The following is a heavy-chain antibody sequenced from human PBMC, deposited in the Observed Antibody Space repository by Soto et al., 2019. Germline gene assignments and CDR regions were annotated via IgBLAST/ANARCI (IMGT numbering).Heavy chain of an antibody. CDR2: ISSSGSTI. CDR1: GFTFSSYE. V-gene: IGHV3-48*03. CDR3: AVGMDV. J-gene: IGHJ6*02. Sequence: EVQLVESGGDLVQPGGSLRLSCAASGFTFSSYEMNWVRQAPGKGLEWVSYISSSGSTIFYADSLKGRFTISRDNAKKSLFLQMNSLRGEDTAVYYCAVGMDVWGQGTTVIVSS.